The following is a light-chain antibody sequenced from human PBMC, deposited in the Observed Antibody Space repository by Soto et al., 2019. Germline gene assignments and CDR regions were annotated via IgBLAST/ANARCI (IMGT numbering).Light chain of an antibody. CDR2: DAY. CDR3: QQYESYSPLT. V-gene: IGKV1-5*01. Sequence: DIQMTQSPSILSASVVDRVTMTCRASQSIRSWLAWYQQKPGKAPKLLIYDAYSLESGVPSRFSGRRSGTEFTLTIAGLQPEDFATYYCQQYESYSPLTFGGGTKVDIK. J-gene: IGKJ4*01. CDR1: QSIRSW.